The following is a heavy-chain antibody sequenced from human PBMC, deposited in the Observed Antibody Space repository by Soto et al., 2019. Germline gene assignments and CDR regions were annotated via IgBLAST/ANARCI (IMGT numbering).Heavy chain of an antibody. CDR3: ARGLCYYDSSGYPQRFDP. Sequence: ASVKVSCKASGYTFTSYAMHWVRQAPGQRLEWMGWINAGNGNTKYSQKFQGRVTITRDTSASTAYMELSSLRSEDTAVYYCARGLCYYDSSGYPQRFDPWGQGTLVTVSS. CDR1: GYTFTSYA. CDR2: INAGNGNT. J-gene: IGHJ5*02. D-gene: IGHD3-22*01. V-gene: IGHV1-3*01.